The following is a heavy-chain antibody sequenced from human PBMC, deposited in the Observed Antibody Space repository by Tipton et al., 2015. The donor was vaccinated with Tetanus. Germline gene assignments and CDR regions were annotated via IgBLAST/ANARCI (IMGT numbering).Heavy chain of an antibody. CDR1: GYSITRGSYY. D-gene: IGHD6-13*01. Sequence: TLSLTCSVSGYSITRGSYYWSWIRQPPGKGLEWVGSIYFSGRAYYNPSLKSRVTISIHTSKNQLSLRLTSVTAADTAVYYCARRGSSWYWYFDLWGRGNLVTVSS. CDR2: IYFSGRA. CDR3: ARRGSSWYWYFDL. J-gene: IGHJ2*01. V-gene: IGHV4-39*01.